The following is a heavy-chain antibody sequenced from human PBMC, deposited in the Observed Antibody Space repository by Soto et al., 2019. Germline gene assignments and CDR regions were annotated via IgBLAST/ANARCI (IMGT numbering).Heavy chain of an antibody. CDR1: GFTFSSYE. CDR3: ARGMWAAAAGTLHY. J-gene: IGHJ4*02. V-gene: IGHV3-48*03. CDR2: ISSSGSTI. Sequence: EVQLVESGGGLVQPGGSLRLSCADSGFTFSSYEMNWVRQAPGKGLEWVSYISSSGSTIYYADSVKGRFTISRDNAKNSLYLQMNSLRAEDTAVYYCARGMWAAAAGTLHYWGQGTLVTVSS. D-gene: IGHD6-13*01.